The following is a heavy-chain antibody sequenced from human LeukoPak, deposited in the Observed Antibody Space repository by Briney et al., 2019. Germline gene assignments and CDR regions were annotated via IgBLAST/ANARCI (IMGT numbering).Heavy chain of an antibody. CDR3: ARPFDDSSGPDAFDI. CDR1: GYSFTSYW. V-gene: IGHV5-51*01. Sequence: GESLQISCKGSGYSFTSYWIGWVRQMPGKGLEWMGIIYPGDSDTRYSPSFQGQVTISADKSISTAYLQWSSLKASDTAVYYCARPFDDSSGPDAFDIWGQGTMVTVSS. D-gene: IGHD3-22*01. J-gene: IGHJ3*02. CDR2: IYPGDSDT.